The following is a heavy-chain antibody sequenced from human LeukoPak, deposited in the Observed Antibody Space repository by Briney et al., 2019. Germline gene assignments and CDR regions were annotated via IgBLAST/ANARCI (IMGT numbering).Heavy chain of an antibody. D-gene: IGHD2-15*01. CDR1: GGSISSGDYY. V-gene: IGHV4-30-4*08. CDR2: IYYSGST. J-gene: IGHJ4*02. Sequence: SQTLSLTCTVSGGSISSGDYYWSWIRQPPGKGLEWIGYIYYSGSTYYNPSLKSRVTISVDTSKNQFSLKLSSVTAADTAVYYCALTEVVAATPYYWGQGTLVTASS. CDR3: ALTEVVAATPYY.